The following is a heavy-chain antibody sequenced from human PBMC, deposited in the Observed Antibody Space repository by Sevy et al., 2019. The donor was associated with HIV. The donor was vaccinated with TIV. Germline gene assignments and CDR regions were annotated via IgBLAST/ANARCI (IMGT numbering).Heavy chain of an antibody. CDR3: VKEGGGEGGDH. CDR1: GFSYGSYG. CDR2: IQYDGSNK. D-gene: IGHD2-21*01. Sequence: GGSLRLSCAASGFSYGSYGMHWVRQAPGKGLEWVAYIQYDGSNKDYADSVKGRFTISRDNSKNKLDLQMNSLRVEDTAVYYCVKEGGGEGGDHWGQGTLVTVSS. J-gene: IGHJ4*02. V-gene: IGHV3-30*02.